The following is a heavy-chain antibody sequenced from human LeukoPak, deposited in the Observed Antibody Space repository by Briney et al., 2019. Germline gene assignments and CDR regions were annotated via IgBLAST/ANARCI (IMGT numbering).Heavy chain of an antibody. Sequence: GGSLRPSCAASGFTVDNSYMSWVRQAPGKGLEWVLVIYSDGSRHYADSVKGRFTIFRDNSKNTLYLQMNSLRAEDTAVYYCARDFIYSSRPNDCWGQGTLVTVSS. V-gene: IGHV3-53*01. CDR2: IYSDGSR. J-gene: IGHJ4*02. CDR3: ARDFIYSSRPNDC. CDR1: GFTVDNSY. D-gene: IGHD6-13*01.